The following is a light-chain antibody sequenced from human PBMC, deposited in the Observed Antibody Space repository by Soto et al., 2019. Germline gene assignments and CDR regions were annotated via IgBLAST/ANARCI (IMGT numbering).Light chain of an antibody. J-gene: IGLJ2*01. CDR1: SSNIGSNY. CDR3: EAWDDSLSGHVV. Sequence: QSALTQPPSASGTPGQRVTISCSGSSSNIGSNYVYWYQQLPGTAPKLLIYRNNQRPSGVPDRFSGSKSGTSASLAISGLRSEDEADYYCEAWDDSLSGHVVFGGGTKVTVL. V-gene: IGLV1-47*01. CDR2: RNN.